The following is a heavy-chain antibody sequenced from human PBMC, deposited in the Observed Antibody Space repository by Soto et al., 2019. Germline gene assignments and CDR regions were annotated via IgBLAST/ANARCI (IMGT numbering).Heavy chain of an antibody. CDR2: MSGSGGST. CDR1: GFTFSNYA. D-gene: IGHD3-3*01. CDR3: AKEPNYDFWSGYRYFDS. Sequence: DVHLLESGGGLVQPGGSLRLSCTASGFTFSNYAMSWVRQAPGKGLEWVSSMSGSGGSTYYADSVKGRFTISRDNSKKTLDLHMSSLRAEDTAFYYCAKEPNYDFWSGYRYFDSWGQGSLVTVSS. V-gene: IGHV3-23*01. J-gene: IGHJ4*02.